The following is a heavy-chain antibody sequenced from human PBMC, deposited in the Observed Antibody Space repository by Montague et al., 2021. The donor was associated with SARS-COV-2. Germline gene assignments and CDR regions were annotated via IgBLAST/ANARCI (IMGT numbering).Heavy chain of an antibody. CDR1: GDSVSSNIAT. CDR2: TYYRSKWYN. Sequence: CAISGDSVSSNIATWNWIRQSPSSGLEWLGRTYYRSKWYNDYAVSVQSRVIINPDTSNNRISLQLHSVPPEDTAAYYCARAYCGGDCYFYWYFDLWGRGTLVTVSS. CDR3: ARAYCGGDCYFYWYFDL. J-gene: IGHJ2*01. V-gene: IGHV6-1*01. D-gene: IGHD2-21*02.